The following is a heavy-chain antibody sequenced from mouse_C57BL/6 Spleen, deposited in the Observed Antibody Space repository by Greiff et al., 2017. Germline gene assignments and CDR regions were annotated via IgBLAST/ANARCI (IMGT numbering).Heavy chain of an antibody. CDR1: GYTFTSYW. D-gene: IGHD2-4*01. Sequence: QVQLQQPGAELVKPGASVKMSCKASGYTFTSYWITWVKQRPGQGLVWIGDIYPGSGSTNYNEKFKSKATLTVDTSSSTAYMQLSSLTSEDSAVYYCARGKVSYDYDWFAYWGQGTLVTVSA. CDR2: IYPGSGST. V-gene: IGHV1-55*01. J-gene: IGHJ3*01. CDR3: ARGKVSYDYDWFAY.